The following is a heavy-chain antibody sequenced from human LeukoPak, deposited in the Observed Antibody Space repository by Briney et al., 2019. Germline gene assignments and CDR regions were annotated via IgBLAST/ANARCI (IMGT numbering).Heavy chain of an antibody. D-gene: IGHD6-19*01. V-gene: IGHV3-23*01. CDR2: IGGSGGST. CDR1: GFTFSSYA. CDR3: ASLYSSGWSYYYGMDV. Sequence: GGSLRLSCAAPGFTFSSYAMSWVRQAPGKGLEWVSAIGGSGGSTYYADSVKGRFTISRDNSKNTLYLQMNSLRAEDTAVYYCASLYSSGWSYYYGMDVWGQGTTVTVSS. J-gene: IGHJ6*02.